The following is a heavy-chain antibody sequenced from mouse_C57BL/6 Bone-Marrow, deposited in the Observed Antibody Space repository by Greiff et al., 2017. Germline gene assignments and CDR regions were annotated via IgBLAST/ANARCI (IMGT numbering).Heavy chain of an antibody. V-gene: IGHV1-39*01. D-gene: IGHD2-4*01. CDR2: INHNYGTT. CDR1: GYSFTDYN. Sequence: VQLQQSGPELVKPGASVKISCKASGYSFTDYNMNWVQQSNGKSLEWIGVINHNYGTTSYNQKFKGKATLTVDQSSSTAYMQLNSLKSEDSAVYYGARGYDYDYAMDYWGQGTSVTVSS. CDR3: ARGYDYDYAMDY. J-gene: IGHJ4*01.